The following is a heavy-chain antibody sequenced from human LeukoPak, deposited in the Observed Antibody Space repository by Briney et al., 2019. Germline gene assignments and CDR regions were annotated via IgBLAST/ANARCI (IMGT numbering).Heavy chain of an antibody. CDR1: GGTFSSYA. CDR2: IIPIFGTA. CDR3: ARVLDYYDSSGYYNY. D-gene: IGHD3-22*01. V-gene: IGHV1-69*13. J-gene: IGHJ4*02. Sequence: SVKVSCKASGGTFSSYAISWVRQAPGQGLEWMGGIIPIFGTANYAQKFQGRVTITADESTSTAYMELSSLRSEDTAVYYCARVLDYYDSSGYYNYWGQGTLVTVSS.